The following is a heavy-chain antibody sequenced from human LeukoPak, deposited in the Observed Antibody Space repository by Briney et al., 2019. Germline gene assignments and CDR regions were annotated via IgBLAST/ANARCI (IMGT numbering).Heavy chain of an antibody. CDR3: ARPYYYDSRIDP. D-gene: IGHD3-22*01. J-gene: IGHJ5*02. CDR2: MYYSRST. CDR1: GGSISSGDYY. V-gene: IGHV4-30-4*01. Sequence: SQTLSLTCTVSGGSISSGDYYWSWIRQPPGKGLEWIAYMYYSRSTYYNPSLKSRVTMSADTSKNQLPLKLSSVTAADTAVYYCARPYYYDSRIDPWGQGILVTVSS.